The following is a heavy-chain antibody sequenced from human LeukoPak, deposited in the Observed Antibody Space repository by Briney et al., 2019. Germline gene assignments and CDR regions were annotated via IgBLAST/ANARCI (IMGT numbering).Heavy chain of an antibody. J-gene: IGHJ6*02. CDR1: GFTFSSYA. V-gene: IGHV3-23*01. Sequence: GGSLRLSCAASGFTFSSYAMSWVRQAPGKGLEWVSAISGSGGSTYYADSVKGRFTISRDNSKNTLYLQMNSLRAEDTAVYYCAKALRPRRLGYYGMDVWGQGTTVTVSS. D-gene: IGHD4-17*01. CDR2: ISGSGGST. CDR3: AKALRPRRLGYYGMDV.